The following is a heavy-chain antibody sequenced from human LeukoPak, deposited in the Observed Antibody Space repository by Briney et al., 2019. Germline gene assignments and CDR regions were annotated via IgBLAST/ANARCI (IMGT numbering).Heavy chain of an antibody. CDR3: AKAYYGDYAGDY. CDR1: GFTFSSYG. V-gene: IGHV3-30*18. Sequence: PGGSLRLSCAASGFTFSSYGMHWVRQAPGKGLEWVAVISYDGSNKYYADSVKGRFTISRDNSKNTLYLQMNSLRAEDTAVHYCAKAYYGDYAGDYWGQGTLVTVSS. CDR2: ISYDGSNK. D-gene: IGHD4-17*01. J-gene: IGHJ4*02.